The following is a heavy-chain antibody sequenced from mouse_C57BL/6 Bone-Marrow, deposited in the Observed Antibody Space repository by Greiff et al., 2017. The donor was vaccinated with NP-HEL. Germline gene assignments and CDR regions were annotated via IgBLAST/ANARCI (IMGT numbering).Heavy chain of an antibody. Sequence: VQLQQSGAELVKPGASVKLSCKASGYTFTSYWMHWVKQRPGQGLEWIGMIHPNSGSTNYNEKFKSKATLTVDKSSSTAYMQLSSLTSEDSAVYYCARSPSITTVVARNFDVWGTGTTVTVSS. J-gene: IGHJ1*03. D-gene: IGHD1-1*01. CDR3: ARSPSITTVVARNFDV. CDR2: IHPNSGST. V-gene: IGHV1-64*01. CDR1: GYTFTSYW.